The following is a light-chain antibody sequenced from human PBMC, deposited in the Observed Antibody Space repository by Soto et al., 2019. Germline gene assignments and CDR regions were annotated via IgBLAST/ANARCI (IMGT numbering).Light chain of an antibody. J-gene: IGKJ1*01. V-gene: IGKV3-11*01. CDR1: QSVSSSY. CDR2: GAS. CDR3: QQRSNWPT. Sequence: EIVLTQSPATLSLSPGERATLCCRTSQSVSSSYLAWYQQKPGQAPRLLIYGASNRATGIPARFSGSGSGTDFTLTISSLEPEDFAVYYCQQRSNWPTFGQGNKVDIK.